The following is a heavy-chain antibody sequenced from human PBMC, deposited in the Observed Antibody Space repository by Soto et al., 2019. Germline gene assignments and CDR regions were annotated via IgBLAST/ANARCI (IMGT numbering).Heavy chain of an antibody. CDR3: ARVNVVVVTDTRELCFDC. CDR1: GYTFTGYY. D-gene: IGHD2-15*01. Sequence: ASVKVSCKASGYTFTGYYMHWVRQAPGQGLEWMGWINPNTGGTNYAQKFQGRVTMTRDTSISTAYMELSRLRSDDTAVYYCARVNVVVVTDTRELCFDCWGQGTLVTVSS. V-gene: IGHV1-2*02. J-gene: IGHJ4*02. CDR2: INPNTGGT.